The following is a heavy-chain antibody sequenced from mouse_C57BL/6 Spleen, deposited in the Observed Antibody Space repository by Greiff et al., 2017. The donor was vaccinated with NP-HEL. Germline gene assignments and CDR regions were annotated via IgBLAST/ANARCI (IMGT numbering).Heavy chain of an antibody. CDR3: ARDRPGYFDV. J-gene: IGHJ1*03. CDR1: GYAFSSSW. CDR2: IYPGDGDT. D-gene: IGHD2-14*01. V-gene: IGHV1-82*01. Sequence: QVQLQQSGPELVKPGASVKISCKASGYAFSSSWMNWVKQRPGKGLEWIGRIYPGDGDTNYNGKFKGKATLTADKSSSTAYMQLSSLTSEDSAVYFCARDRPGYFDVWGKGTTVTVSS.